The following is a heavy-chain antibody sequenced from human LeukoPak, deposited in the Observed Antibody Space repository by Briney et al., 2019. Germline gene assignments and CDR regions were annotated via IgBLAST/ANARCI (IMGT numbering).Heavy chain of an antibody. CDR1: GFTFSTYA. D-gene: IGHD3-9*01. J-gene: IGHJ4*02. V-gene: IGHV3-23*01. CDR2: ISGSGGST. Sequence: GGSLRLSCAASGFTFSTYAMSWVRQAPGKGLEWVSAISGSGGSTYYADSVKGRFTISRDNSKNTLYLQMNSLRAEDTAVYYCAKRPLVGAAYYSLMAIPFDNWGQGTLVTVSS. CDR3: AKRPLVGAAYYSLMAIPFDN.